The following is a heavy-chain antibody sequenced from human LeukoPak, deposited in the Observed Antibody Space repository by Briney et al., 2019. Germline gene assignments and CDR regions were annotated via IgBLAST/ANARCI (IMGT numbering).Heavy chain of an antibody. V-gene: IGHV3-30*18. D-gene: IGHD2-15*01. CDR1: GFTFSSYG. CDR2: ISYDGSNK. Sequence: GRSLRLSCAASGFTFSSYGMHWVRQAPGKGLEWVAVISYDGSNKYYADSVEGRFTISRDNSKNTLYLQMNSLRAEDTAVYYCAKVNGYCSGGSCPGWFDPWGQGTLVTVSS. J-gene: IGHJ5*02. CDR3: AKVNGYCSGGSCPGWFDP.